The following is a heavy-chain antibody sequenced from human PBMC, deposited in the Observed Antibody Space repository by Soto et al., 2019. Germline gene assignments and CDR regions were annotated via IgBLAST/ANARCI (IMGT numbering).Heavy chain of an antibody. D-gene: IGHD1-1*01. CDR3: ARLVSNWYLDY. J-gene: IGHJ4*02. Sequence: EVHLLESGGGLVQPGGSLRLSCAASGFTFSSYAMRWVRQAPGKGLEWVSAISGSGGSTYYADSVKGRFTISRDNSKNTVYLQMNSLRAEDTALYYCARLVSNWYLDYWGQGTLVTVSS. V-gene: IGHV3-23*01. CDR2: ISGSGGST. CDR1: GFTFSSYA.